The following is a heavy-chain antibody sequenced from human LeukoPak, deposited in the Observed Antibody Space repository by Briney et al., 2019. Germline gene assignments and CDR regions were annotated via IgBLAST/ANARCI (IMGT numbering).Heavy chain of an antibody. D-gene: IGHD6-19*01. V-gene: IGHV3-23*01. CDR1: GFTYNNYA. CDR2: ISESGDKT. CDR3: AKQWVDC. Sequence: GGSLRLSCAASGFTYNNYAMNCVRHAPEEGLEWVSSISESGDKTDYAGSVKGRFTISRDNSRNTLYLQMNSLRAEDTALYYCAKQWVDCWGQGTLVTVSS. J-gene: IGHJ4*02.